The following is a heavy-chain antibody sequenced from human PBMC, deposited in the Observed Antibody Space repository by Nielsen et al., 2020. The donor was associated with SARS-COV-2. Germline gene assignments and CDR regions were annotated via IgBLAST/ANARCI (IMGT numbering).Heavy chain of an antibody. CDR1: GFTFDDYA. CDR2: ISWNSGSI. Sequence: SLRLSCAASGFTFDDYAMHWVRQAPGKGLEWVSGISWNSGSIGYADSVKGRFTISRDNAKNSLYLQMNSLRAEDTALYYCAKVAGPYDYGDYVDYWGQGTLVTVSS. V-gene: IGHV3-9*01. D-gene: IGHD4-17*01. J-gene: IGHJ4*02. CDR3: AKVAGPYDYGDYVDY.